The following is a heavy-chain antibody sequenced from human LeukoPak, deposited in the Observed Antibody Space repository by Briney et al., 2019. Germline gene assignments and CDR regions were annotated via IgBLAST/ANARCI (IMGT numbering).Heavy chain of an antibody. CDR3: VRDLGLPAGMIVVRSDY. V-gene: IGHV1-18*01. J-gene: IGHJ4*02. D-gene: IGHD3-22*01. CDR2: ISAYNGNT. CDR1: GYTFTSYG. Sequence: ASVKVSCKASGYTFTSYGISWVRQAPGQGLEWMGWISAYNGNTNYAQKLQGRVTMTTDTSTSTAYMELRSLRSDDTAVYYCVRDLGLPAGMIVVRSDYWGQGTLVTVSS.